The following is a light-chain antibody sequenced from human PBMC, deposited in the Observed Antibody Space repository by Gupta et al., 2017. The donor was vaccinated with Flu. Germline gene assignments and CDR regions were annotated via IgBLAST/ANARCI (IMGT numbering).Light chain of an antibody. CDR2: EGS. Sequence: QSALTQPASVSGSPGQSITISCTGTSSDVGSYNLVSWYQQHPGKAPKLMIDEGSKRPSGVSNRFSGSKSGNTASLTIAGRQAEDEDDYYCCSYAGSVVFGGGTKLTVL. J-gene: IGLJ2*01. CDR1: SSDVGSYNL. V-gene: IGLV2-23*01. CDR3: CSYAGSVV.